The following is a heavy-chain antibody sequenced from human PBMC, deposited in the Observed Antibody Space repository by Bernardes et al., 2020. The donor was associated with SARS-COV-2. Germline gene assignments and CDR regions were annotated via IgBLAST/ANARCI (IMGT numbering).Heavy chain of an antibody. J-gene: IGHJ4*02. CDR1: GYNLTKLS. CDR2: FDPEDGER. CDR3: ATDRGVAPVKWLRLVTRSRWRGYLDF. V-gene: IGHV1-24*01. Sequence: ASVKVSCKVSGYNLTKLSMRWVRQAPGKGLEWMGGFDPEDGERFYAQKFQGRVTMTEDTSTDTAYMELSSLTAEDTAVYYCATDRGVAPVKWLRLVTRSRWRGYLDFWGLGTLVTVSS. D-gene: IGHD5-12*01.